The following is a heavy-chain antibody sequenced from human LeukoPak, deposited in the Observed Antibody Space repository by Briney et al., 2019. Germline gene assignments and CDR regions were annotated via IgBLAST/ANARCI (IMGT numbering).Heavy chain of an antibody. Sequence: ASVKVSCKAAGYSFVNYYMHWVRQAPGQGLEWMAIINPSGGGTTYAEKFQGRVTVTMDTSTRTVYMDLSSLRSDDTAVYYCARDPNEPYSSSWYYYGMDVWGQGTTVTVSS. CDR3: ARDPNEPYSSSWYYYGMDV. J-gene: IGHJ6*02. V-gene: IGHV1-46*01. D-gene: IGHD6-13*01. CDR1: GYSFVNYY. CDR2: INPSGGGT.